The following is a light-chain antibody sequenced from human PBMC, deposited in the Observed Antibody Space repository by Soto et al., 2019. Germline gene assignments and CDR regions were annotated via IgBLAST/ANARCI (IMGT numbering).Light chain of an antibody. Sequence: QSVLTQPHSASATPGQRVTISCSGSRSNIGENNVNWYQQLPGTAPKLLIYSNIGRPSGVPDRFSGSKSDTSASLAISGLQPEDEADYYCAAWDDSLNEFVFGTGTKLTVL. CDR3: AAWDDSLNEFV. J-gene: IGLJ1*01. CDR1: RSNIGENN. V-gene: IGLV1-44*01. CDR2: SNI.